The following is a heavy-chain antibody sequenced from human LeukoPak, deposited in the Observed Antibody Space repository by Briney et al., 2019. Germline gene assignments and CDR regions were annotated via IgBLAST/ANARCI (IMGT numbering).Heavy chain of an antibody. J-gene: IGHJ3*02. V-gene: IGHV1-46*01. D-gene: IGHD2-21*02. CDR2: INPSGGST. Sequence: ASVKVSCKASGYTFTSYDINWVRQATGQGLEWMGIINPSGGSTSYAQKFQGRVTMTRDTSISTAYMELSRLRSDDTAVYYCASYSCGGDCYRGLWASDIWGQGTMVIVSS. CDR3: ASYSCGGDCYRGLWASDI. CDR1: GYTFTSYD.